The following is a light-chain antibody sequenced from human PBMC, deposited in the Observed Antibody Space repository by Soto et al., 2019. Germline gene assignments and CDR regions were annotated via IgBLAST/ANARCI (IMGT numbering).Light chain of an antibody. CDR2: AAS. V-gene: IGKV1-27*01. Sequence: QLTQSPSFLSAAVRDSTAITCRSSQTITNWLAWYQQKPGKAPKLLIYAASVLQSGVPSRFSGSGSGKDFTLTISSLQPEDVATYYCQKYNSAPWTFGQGTKVDIK. J-gene: IGKJ1*01. CDR1: QTITNW. CDR3: QKYNSAPWT.